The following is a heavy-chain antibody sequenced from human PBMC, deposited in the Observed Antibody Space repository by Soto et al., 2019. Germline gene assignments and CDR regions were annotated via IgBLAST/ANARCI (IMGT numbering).Heavy chain of an antibody. CDR3: AKVYNDDWSHFEF. J-gene: IGHJ4*02. Sequence: EVQLLESGGGLVRPGGSLRLSCAASGFSFRIHSMTWVRQAPGRGLEWVSGISGSGGSTHYAASVRGRFIISRENSVDSLYLQMNNLRAEDTAVYYCAKVYNDDWSHFEFWGQGTLVTVSS. D-gene: IGHD3-9*01. CDR2: ISGSGGST. V-gene: IGHV3-23*01. CDR1: GFSFRIHS.